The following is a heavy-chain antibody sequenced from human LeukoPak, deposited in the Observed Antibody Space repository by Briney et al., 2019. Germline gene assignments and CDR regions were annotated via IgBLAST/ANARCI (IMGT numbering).Heavy chain of an antibody. Sequence: PSETLSLTCTVSGGSISSYYWSWIRQPAGKGLEWIGRIYTSGSTNCNPSLRSRVTLSVDTSKNQFSLRLSSVTAADTAVYYCARLVGYSYGYWYFDLWGRGTLVTVSS. J-gene: IGHJ2*01. D-gene: IGHD5-18*01. CDR1: GGSISSYY. V-gene: IGHV4-4*07. CDR3: ARLVGYSYGYWYFDL. CDR2: IYTSGST.